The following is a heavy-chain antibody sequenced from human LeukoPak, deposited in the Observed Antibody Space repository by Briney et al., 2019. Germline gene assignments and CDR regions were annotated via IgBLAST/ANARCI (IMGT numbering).Heavy chain of an antibody. CDR2: IYYSGST. CDR3: ARGSWTGSSWDRIWFDP. CDR1: GGSISSYY. J-gene: IGHJ5*02. Sequence: SETLSLTCTVSGGSISSYYWSWLRQPPGKGLEWIGYIYYSGSTNYNPPFKSRVTISVDTSKNQFSLKLNSATAADTAVYYCARGSWTGSSWDRIWFDPWGQGTLVTVSS. V-gene: IGHV4-59*01. D-gene: IGHD6-13*01.